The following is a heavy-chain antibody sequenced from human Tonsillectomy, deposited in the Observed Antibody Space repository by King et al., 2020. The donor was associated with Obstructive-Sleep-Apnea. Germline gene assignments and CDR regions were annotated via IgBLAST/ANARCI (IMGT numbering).Heavy chain of an antibody. V-gene: IGHV3-9*01. CDR2: ISWNSGSI. J-gene: IGHJ6*02. CDR3: AKVSYSYGSYYYYGMDV. D-gene: IGHD5-18*01. CDR1: GFTFDDYA. Sequence: VQLVESGGGLVQPGRSLRLSCAASGFTFDDYAMHWVRQAPGKGLEWVSGISWNSGSIGYADSVKGRFTISRDNAKNSLYLQMNSLRAEDTALYYCAKVSYSYGSYYYYGMDVWGQGTTVTVSS.